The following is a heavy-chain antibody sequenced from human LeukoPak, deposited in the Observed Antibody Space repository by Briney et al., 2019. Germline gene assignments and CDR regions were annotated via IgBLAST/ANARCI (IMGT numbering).Heavy chain of an antibody. CDR3: AREGGVFCSSTSCYLDY. D-gene: IGHD2-2*01. CDR1: GFTFISYG. J-gene: IGHJ4*02. Sequence: GGSLRLSCAASGFTFISYGMHWVRQAPGKGLEWVAVIWYDGSNKYYADSVKGRFTISRDNSKNTLYLQMNSLRAEDTAVYYCAREGGVFCSSTSCYLDYWGQGTLVTVSS. CDR2: IWYDGSNK. V-gene: IGHV3-33*08.